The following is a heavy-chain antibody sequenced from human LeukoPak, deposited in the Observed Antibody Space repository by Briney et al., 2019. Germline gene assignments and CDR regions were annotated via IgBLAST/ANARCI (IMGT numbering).Heavy chain of an antibody. CDR3: AKPYCSSTSCYMAPHWFDY. V-gene: IGHV3-23*01. CDR1: GFTFSSYA. Sequence: QPGGSLRLSCAASGFTFSSYAMSWVRQAPGKGLEWVSAISGSGGSTYYADSVKGRFTISRDNSKNTLYLQMNSLRAEDTAVYYCAKPYCSSTSCYMAPHWFDYWGQGTLVTVSS. CDR2: ISGSGGST. J-gene: IGHJ4*02. D-gene: IGHD2-2*02.